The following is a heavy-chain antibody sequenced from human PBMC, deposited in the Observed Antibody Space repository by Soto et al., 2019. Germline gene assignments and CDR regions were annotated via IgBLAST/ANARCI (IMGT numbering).Heavy chain of an antibody. J-gene: IGHJ4*02. CDR3: ARSPTTVTTSYYFAD. Sequence: GGSLRLSCAASGFTFSSYAMHWVRQAPGKGLEWVAVISYDGSNKYYADSVKGRFTISRDNSKNTLYLQMNSLRAEDTAVYYCARSPTTVTTSYYFADWGQGTLVTVSS. CDR1: GFTFSSYA. D-gene: IGHD4-17*01. V-gene: IGHV3-30-3*01. CDR2: ISYDGSNK.